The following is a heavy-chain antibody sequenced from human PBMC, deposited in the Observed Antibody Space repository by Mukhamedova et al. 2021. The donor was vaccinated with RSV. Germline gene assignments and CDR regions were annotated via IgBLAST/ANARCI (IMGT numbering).Heavy chain of an antibody. J-gene: IGHJ4*02. D-gene: IGHD5-18*01. V-gene: IGHV3-30*04. CDR3: ASGVDTAMVTFGY. CDR2: ISYDGSNK. Sequence: SSYAMHWVRQAPGKGLEWVAVISYDGSNKYYADSVKGRFTISRDNSKNTLYPQMNSLRAEDTAVYYCASGVDTAMVTFGYWGQGT. CDR1: SSYA.